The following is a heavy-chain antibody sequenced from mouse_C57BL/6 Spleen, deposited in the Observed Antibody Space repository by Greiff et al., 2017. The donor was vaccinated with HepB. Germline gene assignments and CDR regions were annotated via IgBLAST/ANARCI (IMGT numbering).Heavy chain of an antibody. CDR1: GYSITSGYY. V-gene: IGHV3-6*01. Sequence: DVKLQESGPGLVKPSQSLSLTCSVTGYSITSGYYWNWIRQFPGNKLEWMGYISYDGSNNYNPSLKNRISITRDTSKNQFFLKLNSVTTEDTATYYCARGEGYYGNYWFAYWGQGTLVTVSA. CDR3: ARGEGYYGNYWFAY. CDR2: ISYDGSN. D-gene: IGHD2-1*01. J-gene: IGHJ3*01.